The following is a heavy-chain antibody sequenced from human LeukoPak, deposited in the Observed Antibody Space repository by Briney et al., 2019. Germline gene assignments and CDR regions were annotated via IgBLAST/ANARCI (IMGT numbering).Heavy chain of an antibody. D-gene: IGHD6-13*01. V-gene: IGHV1-8*01. CDR2: MNPNSGNT. Sequence: GASVKVSCKASGYTFTSYEINWVRQATGQGLEWMGWMNPNSGNTGYAQKFQGRVTMTRNTSISTAYMELSSLRSEDTAVYYCARMEIAAASGYWGQGTLVAVSS. J-gene: IGHJ4*02. CDR1: GYTFTSYE. CDR3: ARMEIAAASGY.